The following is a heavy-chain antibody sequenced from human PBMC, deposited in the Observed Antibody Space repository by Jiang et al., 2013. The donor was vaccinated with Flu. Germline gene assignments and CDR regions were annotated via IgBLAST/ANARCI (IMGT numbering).Heavy chain of an antibody. Sequence: GGGVVQPGRSLRLSCAASGFTFSSYAMHWVRQAPGKGLEWVAVISYDGSNKYYADSVKGRFTISRDNSKNTLYLQMNSLRAEDTAVYYCARSGRPTDYDFWSGIGYWGQGTLVTVSS. J-gene: IGHJ4*02. D-gene: IGHD3-3*01. V-gene: IGHV3-30-3*01. CDR1: GFTFSSYA. CDR3: ARSGRPTDYDFWSGIGY. CDR2: ISYDGSNK.